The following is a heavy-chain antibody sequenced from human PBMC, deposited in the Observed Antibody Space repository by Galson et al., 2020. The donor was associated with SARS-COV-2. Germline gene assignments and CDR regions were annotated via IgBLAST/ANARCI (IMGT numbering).Heavy chain of an antibody. J-gene: IGHJ4*02. CDR2: ISGYNGDT. Sequence: ASVKVSCKASGYIFNTYGISWVRQAPGQGLEWMGWISGYNGDTILAQKLQGRVTMTTDTSTSTVYMELRSLISDDTAVYYCARDIYYSSGYQMGYWGQGTLVTVSS. CDR1: GYIFNTYG. V-gene: IGHV1-18*01. D-gene: IGHD3-22*01. CDR3: ARDIYYSSGYQMGY.